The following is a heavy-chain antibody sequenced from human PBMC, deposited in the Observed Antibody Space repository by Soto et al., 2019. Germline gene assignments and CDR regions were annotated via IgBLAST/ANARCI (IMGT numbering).Heavy chain of an antibody. CDR1: GFTFSSYA. J-gene: IGHJ5*02. D-gene: IGHD6-19*01. CDR2: ISYDGSNK. V-gene: IGHV3-30-3*01. Sequence: VQLVESGGGVVQPGRSLRLSCAASGFTFSSYAMHWVRQAPGKGLEWVAVISYDGSNKYYADSVKGRFTISRDNSKNTLYLQMNSLRAEDTAVYYCARDFTAVAGTVGYNWFDPWGQGTLVTVSS. CDR3: ARDFTAVAGTVGYNWFDP.